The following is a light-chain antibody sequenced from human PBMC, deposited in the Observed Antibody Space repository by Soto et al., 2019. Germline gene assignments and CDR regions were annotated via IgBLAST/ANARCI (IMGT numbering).Light chain of an antibody. CDR3: QQYGSSPPYT. CDR2: GAS. Sequence: EIVLTKSPGTLSLSPGERATLSCRASQSFSSNYLAWYQQKPGQAPRLLIYGASSRATGIPDRFSGSGSGTDFTLTISRLEPEDFSVYYCQQYGSSPPYTFGQGTKLEIK. CDR1: QSFSSNY. J-gene: IGKJ2*01. V-gene: IGKV3-20*01.